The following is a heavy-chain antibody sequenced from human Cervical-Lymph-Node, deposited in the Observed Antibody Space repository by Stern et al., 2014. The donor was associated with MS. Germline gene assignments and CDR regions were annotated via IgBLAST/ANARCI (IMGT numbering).Heavy chain of an antibody. Sequence: QVQLVQSGSELKEPGASVKVSCKASGYTLTNYPMNWVRQAPGQGLEWMGLINTNTGNSTYAQGFTGRFVFSLDTSVSPAYLHISSLKAEDTAVYYCARDFVDTAMITRSDYLDSWGQGTLVTVSS. CDR2: INTNTGNS. CDR3: ARDFVDTAMITRSDYLDS. CDR1: GYTLTNYP. D-gene: IGHD5-18*01. J-gene: IGHJ4*02. V-gene: IGHV7-4-1*02.